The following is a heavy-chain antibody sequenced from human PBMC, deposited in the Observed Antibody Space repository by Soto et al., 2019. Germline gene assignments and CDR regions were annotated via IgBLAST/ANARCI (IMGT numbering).Heavy chain of an antibody. D-gene: IGHD3-10*01. Sequence: HVQLVQSGTEVKKPGASVRVSCMVSGYPFTTYYIHWVRQAPGQGLEWMGWIDPRSGGTVYEKKFQGRVTMTRDTSISPVSMDLSGLTSDDTALYYCATDDYGIFPYWGQGSLVTVSS. J-gene: IGHJ4*02. V-gene: IGHV1-2*02. CDR3: ATDDYGIFPY. CDR2: IDPRSGGT. CDR1: GYPFTTYY.